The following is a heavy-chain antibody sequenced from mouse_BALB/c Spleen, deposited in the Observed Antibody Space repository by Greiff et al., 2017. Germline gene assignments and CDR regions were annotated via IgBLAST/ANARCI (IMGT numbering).Heavy chain of an antibody. Sequence: VQLQQSGPGLVQPSQSLSITCTVSGFSLTSYGVHWVRQSPGKGLEWLGVIWSGGSTDYNAAFISRLSISKNNSKSQVFFKMNSLQADDTAIYYCARRGLRRGGNYAMDYWGQGTSVTVSS. D-gene: IGHD2-4*01. CDR3: ARRGLRRGGNYAMDY. V-gene: IGHV2-4-1*01. J-gene: IGHJ4*01. CDR2: IWSGGST. CDR1: GFSLTSYG.